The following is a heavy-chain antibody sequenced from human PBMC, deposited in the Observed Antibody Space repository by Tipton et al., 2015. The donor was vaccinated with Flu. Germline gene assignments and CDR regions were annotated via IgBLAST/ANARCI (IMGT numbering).Heavy chain of an antibody. J-gene: IGHJ6*03. CDR2: IYSDGAT. D-gene: IGHD2-15*01. Sequence: TLSLTCVVSGGPINRYYWNWIRQPAGKRLEWIGRIYSDGATIYNPSFKSRVTISLDDSKSQFSLNLNSVTAADAAIYYCARANWGYSGTSYYYQLDVWDKGTPVTVSS. V-gene: IGHV4-4*07. CDR1: GGPINRYY. CDR3: ARANWGYSGTSYYYQLDV.